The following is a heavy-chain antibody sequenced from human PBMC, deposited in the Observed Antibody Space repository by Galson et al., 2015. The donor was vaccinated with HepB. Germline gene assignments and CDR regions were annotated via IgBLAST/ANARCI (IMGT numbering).Heavy chain of an antibody. J-gene: IGHJ3*02. D-gene: IGHD5-24*01. CDR3: ARGRDGYNFAAFDI. CDR1: GYTFTSYA. V-gene: IGHV1-69*04. CDR2: IIPILGIA. Sequence: SVKVSCKASGYTFTSYAISWVRQAPGQGLEWMGRIIPILGIANYAQKFQGRVTITADKSTSTAYMELSSLRSEDTAVYYCARGRDGYNFAAFDIWGQGTMVTVSS.